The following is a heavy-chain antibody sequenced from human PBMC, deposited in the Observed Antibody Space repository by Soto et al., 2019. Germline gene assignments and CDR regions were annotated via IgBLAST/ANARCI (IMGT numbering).Heavy chain of an antibody. J-gene: IGHJ4*02. V-gene: IGHV1-8*01. D-gene: IGHD1-1*01. CDR2: VSPENKNA. CDR1: GYTFTEYD. CDR3: EVTTGY. Sequence: QVQVIESRAEVKKPGASVKVSRKTSGYTFTEYDINWVRQAPGQGPEYMGWVSPENKNAGYAPQFRGRVSMTTDTTISTAYLEVTNLTYEDTAVYYCEVTTGYWGQGTMVTVSS.